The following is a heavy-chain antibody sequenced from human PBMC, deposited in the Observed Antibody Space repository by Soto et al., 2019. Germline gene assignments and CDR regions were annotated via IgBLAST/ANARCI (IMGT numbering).Heavy chain of an antibody. CDR2: ISSDGSEE. J-gene: IGHJ3*01. D-gene: IGHD7-27*01. CDR1: GFIFSSYG. Sequence: QVQLVESGGGVVQPGGSLRLSCTASGFIFSSYGMHWVRQAPGKGPVWVAFISSDGSEEYYTDSVKGRFSISRDASKNKLYLQMNSLRVEDTAVYYCAKRLGNDVFDVWGQGTMVTVSS. CDR3: AKRLGNDVFDV. V-gene: IGHV3-30*18.